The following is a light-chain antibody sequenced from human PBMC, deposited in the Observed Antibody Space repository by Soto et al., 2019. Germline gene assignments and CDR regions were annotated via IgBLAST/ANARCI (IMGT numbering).Light chain of an antibody. CDR1: QSVTSSY. CDR2: GAS. J-gene: IGKJ4*01. CDR3: QQYGSSPLT. V-gene: IGKV3-20*01. Sequence: EIVLTQSPGTLSLSPGERATLSCRASQSVTSSYLVWYQQKPGQAPRLLIYGASSRATGIPDRFSGSGSGTDFTLTISRLEPEDFAVYYRQQYGSSPLTFGGGTKVEIK.